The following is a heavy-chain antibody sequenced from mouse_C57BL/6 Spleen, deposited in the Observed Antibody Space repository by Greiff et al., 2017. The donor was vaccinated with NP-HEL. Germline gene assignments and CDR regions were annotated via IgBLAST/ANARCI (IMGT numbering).Heavy chain of an antibody. CDR2: ILPGSGST. V-gene: IGHV1-9*01. J-gene: IGHJ1*03. D-gene: IGHD1-1*02. CDR3: ARSHYYWYFDV. Sequence: VQLQQSGAELMKPGASVKLSCKATGYTFTGYWIEWVKQRPGHGLEWIGEILPGSGSTNYNQKFKGKSTLTVDKSSSTAYMQLSSLTSEDSAVYYCARSHYYWYFDVWGTGTTVTVSS. CDR1: GYTFTGYW.